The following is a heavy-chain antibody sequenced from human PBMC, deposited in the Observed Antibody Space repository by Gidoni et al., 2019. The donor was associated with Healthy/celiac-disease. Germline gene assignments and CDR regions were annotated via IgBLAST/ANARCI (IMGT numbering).Heavy chain of an antibody. J-gene: IGHJ6*02. CDR2: ISYDGSNK. CDR1: GFTFSSYG. Sequence: QVQLVEPGGGVVQPGRSLRLSCAASGFTFSSYGMHWVRQAPGKGLEWVAVISYDGSNKYYADSVKGRFTISRDNSKNTLYLQMNSLRAEDTAVYYCAKDAYYGSGSQSYMDVWGQGTTVTVSS. D-gene: IGHD3-10*01. CDR3: AKDAYYGSGSQSYMDV. V-gene: IGHV3-30*18.